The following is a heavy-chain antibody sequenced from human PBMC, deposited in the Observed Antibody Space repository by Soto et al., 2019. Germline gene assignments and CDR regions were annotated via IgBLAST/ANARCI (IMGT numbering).Heavy chain of an antibody. Sequence: QLQLQESGPGLVKPSETQSLTCTVSGGSISSSSYYWGWIRQPPGKGLEWIGSIYYSGSTYYNPSLKSRVTISVDTSKNQFSLKLSSVTAADTAVYYCASGPTRGYCGGDCYPARFDPWGQGTLVTVSS. D-gene: IGHD2-21*02. CDR2: IYYSGST. CDR3: ASGPTRGYCGGDCYPARFDP. CDR1: GGSISSSSYY. V-gene: IGHV4-39*01. J-gene: IGHJ5*02.